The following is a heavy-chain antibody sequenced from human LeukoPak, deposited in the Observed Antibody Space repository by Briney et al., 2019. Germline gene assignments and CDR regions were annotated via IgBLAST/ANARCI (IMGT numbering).Heavy chain of an antibody. V-gene: IGHV4-39*01. CDR3: ARRGAASWGWFDP. Sequence: SQTLSLTCTVSGGSISSSSYYWGWIRQPPGKGLEWIGSIYYSGSTYYNPSLKSRVTISVDTSKNQFSLKLSSVTAADTAVYYCARRGAASWGWFDPWGQGTLVTVSS. D-gene: IGHD6-13*01. CDR2: IYYSGST. CDR1: GGSISSSSYY. J-gene: IGHJ5*02.